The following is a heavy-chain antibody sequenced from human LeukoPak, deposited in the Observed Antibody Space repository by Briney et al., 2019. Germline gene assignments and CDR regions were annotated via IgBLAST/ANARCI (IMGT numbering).Heavy chain of an antibody. V-gene: IGHV3-7*01. D-gene: IGHD3-10*01. CDR2: IKQDGSEK. CDR1: GFTFSSYW. CDR3: ARGVQTNRKLLWFGGFDY. J-gene: IGHJ4*02. Sequence: GGSLRLSCAASGFTFSSYWMSWVRQAPGKGLEWVANIKQDGSEKYYVDSVKGRFTISRDNAKNSLYLQMNSLRAEDTAVYYCARGVQTNRKLLWFGGFDYWGQGTLVTVSS.